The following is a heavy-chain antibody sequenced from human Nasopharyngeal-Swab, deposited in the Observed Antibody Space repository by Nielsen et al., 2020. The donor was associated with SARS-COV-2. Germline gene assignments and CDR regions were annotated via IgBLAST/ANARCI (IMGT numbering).Heavy chain of an antibody. CDR2: ISSSSSYI. CDR3: ARDTYSNYASYYYYMDV. CDR1: GFTFSRYS. Sequence: GESLKISCAASGFTFSRYSMNWVRQAPGKGLEWVSSISSSSSYIYYADSVKGRFTISRDNAKNSLYLQMNSMRAEDTAVYYCARDTYSNYASYYYYMDVWGKGTTVTVSS. D-gene: IGHD4-11*01. J-gene: IGHJ6*03. V-gene: IGHV3-21*01.